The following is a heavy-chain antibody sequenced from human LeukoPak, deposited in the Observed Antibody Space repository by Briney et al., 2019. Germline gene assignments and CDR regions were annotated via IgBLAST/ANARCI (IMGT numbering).Heavy chain of an antibody. V-gene: IGHV1-69*13. CDR3: ARAPATAIPEGPFDY. CDR2: IIPIFGTA. Sequence: GASVKVSCKASGGTFSSYAINWVRQAPGQGLEWMGGIIPIFGTANYAQKFQGRVTITADESTSTAYMELGSLRSEDTAVYYCARAPATAIPEGPFDYWGQGTLVTVSS. CDR1: GGTFSSYA. D-gene: IGHD2-2*02. J-gene: IGHJ4*02.